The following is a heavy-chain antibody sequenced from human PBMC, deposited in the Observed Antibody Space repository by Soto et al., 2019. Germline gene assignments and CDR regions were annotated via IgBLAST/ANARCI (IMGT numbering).Heavy chain of an antibody. CDR1: GGSISSYY. CDR3: ARDQGGSYYY. V-gene: IGHV4-59*01. J-gene: IGHJ4*02. Sequence: PSQPLSLPCTVSGGSISSYYWSWIRQPPGKGLEWIGYNYYSGSTNYNPSLKSRVTISVDTSTSTAYMELRSLRADDTDVYYCARDQGGSYYYWGQGTLVTVSS. CDR2: NYYSGST. D-gene: IGHD1-26*01.